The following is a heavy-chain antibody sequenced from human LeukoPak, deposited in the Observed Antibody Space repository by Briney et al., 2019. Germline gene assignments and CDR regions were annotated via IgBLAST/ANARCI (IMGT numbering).Heavy chain of an antibody. CDR1: GFTFSSYD. V-gene: IGHV3-13*04. CDR3: ARAFSV. Sequence: PGGSLRLSCAASGFTFSSYDMHWVRQATGKGLEWVSAIDTAGNTFYPGSVKGRFTISRDNSKNTLYLQMNSLRAEDTAVYYCARAFSVWGQGTLVTVSS. CDR2: IDTAGNT. J-gene: IGHJ1*01.